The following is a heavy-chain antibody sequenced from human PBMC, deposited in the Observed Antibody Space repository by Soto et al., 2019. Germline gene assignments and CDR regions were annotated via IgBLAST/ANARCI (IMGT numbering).Heavy chain of an antibody. CDR2: TYYRSKWYN. CDR1: GDSVSSNSAA. CDR3: AREGMGITFGGVIVKSAFDI. J-gene: IGHJ3*02. Sequence: KQSQTLSLTCAISGDSVSSNSAAWNWIRQSPSRGLEWLGRTYYRSKWYNDYAVSVKSRITINPDTSKNQFSLQLNSVTPEDTAVYYCAREGMGITFGGVIVKSAFDIWGQGTMVTVSS. V-gene: IGHV6-1*01. D-gene: IGHD3-16*02.